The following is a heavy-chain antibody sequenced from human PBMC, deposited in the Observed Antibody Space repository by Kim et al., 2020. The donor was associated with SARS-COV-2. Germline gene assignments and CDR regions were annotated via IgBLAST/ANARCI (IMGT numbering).Heavy chain of an antibody. Sequence: SLRLSCAASGFTFDDYGMHWVRQAPGKGLEWVSGITSNSVSIGYADSVKGRFTISRDNAKNSLYLQMSGLRAEDTALYYCAKDIGTTIFYGMDVWGQGTTVTVSS. J-gene: IGHJ6*02. CDR3: AKDIGTTIFYGMDV. V-gene: IGHV3-9*01. CDR2: ITSNSVSI. CDR1: GFTFDDYG. D-gene: IGHD1-7*01.